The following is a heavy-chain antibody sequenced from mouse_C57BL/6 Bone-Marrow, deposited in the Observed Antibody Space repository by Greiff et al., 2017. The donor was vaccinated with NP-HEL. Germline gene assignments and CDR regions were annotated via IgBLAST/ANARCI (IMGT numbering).Heavy chain of an antibody. Sequence: EVKLMESGGGLVQPGGSLSLSCAASGFTFTGYYMSWVRQPPGKALEWLGFIRNKANGYTTEYSASVKGRFTISRDNSQSILYLQMNALRAEDSATYYCARSIVYYAMDYWGQGTSVTVSS. V-gene: IGHV7-3*01. CDR3: ARSIVYYAMDY. CDR2: IRNKANGYTT. CDR1: GFTFTGYY. J-gene: IGHJ4*01.